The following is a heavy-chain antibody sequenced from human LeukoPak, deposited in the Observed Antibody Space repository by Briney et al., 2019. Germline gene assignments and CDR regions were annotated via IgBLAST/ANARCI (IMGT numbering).Heavy chain of an antibody. CDR1: GGSFSGYY. CDR2: INHSGST. Sequence: SETLSLTCAVYGGSFSGYYWSWIRQPPGKGLEWIGEINHSGSTNYNPSLKSRVTIPVDTSKNQFSLKLSSVTAADTAVYYCARVDTAKGFDYWGQGTLVTVSS. D-gene: IGHD5-18*01. V-gene: IGHV4-34*01. J-gene: IGHJ4*02. CDR3: ARVDTAKGFDY.